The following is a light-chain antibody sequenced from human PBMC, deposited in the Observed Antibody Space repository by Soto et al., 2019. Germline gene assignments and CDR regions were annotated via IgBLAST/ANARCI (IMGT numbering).Light chain of an antibody. CDR2: EGS. J-gene: IGLJ1*01. CDR3: CSYAGGSTLYV. Sequence: QSALTQPASVSGSPGQSITISCTGTSSDVGSYNLVSWYQQHPGKAPKLMIYEGSERPSGVSDRFSGSKSGNTASLTIFGLQAEDEADYYCCSYAGGSTLYVFGTGTKVTVL. V-gene: IGLV2-23*01. CDR1: SSDVGSYNL.